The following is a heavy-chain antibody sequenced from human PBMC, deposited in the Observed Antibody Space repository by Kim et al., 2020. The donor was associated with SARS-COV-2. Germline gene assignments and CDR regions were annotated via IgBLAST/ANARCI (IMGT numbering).Heavy chain of an antibody. V-gene: IGHV3-30*01. Sequence: DSVKGRFTISRDNSKTTLYLQMNSLRAEDTAVYYCARDGGYDSSGYYFDYWGQGTLVTVSS. D-gene: IGHD3-22*01. J-gene: IGHJ4*02. CDR3: ARDGGYDSSGYYFDY.